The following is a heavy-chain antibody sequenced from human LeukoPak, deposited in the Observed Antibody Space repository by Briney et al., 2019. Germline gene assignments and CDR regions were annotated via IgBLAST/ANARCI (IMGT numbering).Heavy chain of an antibody. Sequence: GGSLRLFCPASGFTFSSYSMNWVRQAPGKGLEWVSYISSSSSTIYYADSVKGRFTISRDNAKNSLYLLMNSLRAEDMAVYYCAREAVAAGTLDYFDYWDQGTLVTVSS. CDR1: GFTFSSYS. V-gene: IGHV3-48*04. D-gene: IGHD6-13*01. CDR2: ISSSSSTI. CDR3: AREAVAAGTLDYFDY. J-gene: IGHJ4*02.